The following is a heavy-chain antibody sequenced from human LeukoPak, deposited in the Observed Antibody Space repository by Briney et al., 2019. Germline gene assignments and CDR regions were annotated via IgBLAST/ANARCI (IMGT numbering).Heavy chain of an antibody. V-gene: IGHV3-23*01. Sequence: PGGSLRLSCAASGFTFSSYAMSWVRQAPGKGLEWVSAISGSGGSSYYADSVKGRFTISRDNSKNTLYLQMNSLRAEDTAVYYCAKHPRGLRFHMDVWGKGTTVTVSS. CDR3: AKHPRGLRFHMDV. CDR1: GFTFSSYA. D-gene: IGHD4-17*01. J-gene: IGHJ6*03. CDR2: ISGSGGSS.